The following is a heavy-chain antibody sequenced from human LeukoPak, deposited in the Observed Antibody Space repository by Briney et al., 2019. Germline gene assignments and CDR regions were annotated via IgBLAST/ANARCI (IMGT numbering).Heavy chain of an antibody. V-gene: IGHV4-4*02. CDR3: AREGGFYRPLDY. D-gene: IGHD2/OR15-2a*01. CDR2: LHLNGRT. J-gene: IGHJ4*02. Sequence: SGTLSLTCGVSGGSISSTNWWTWVRQPPGGGLEWIGELHLNGRTHYSPSLESRVTMSVDMSENHISLKLTSVTAADTAVYYCAREGGFYRPLDYSGPGTLVIVSS. CDR1: GGSISSTNW.